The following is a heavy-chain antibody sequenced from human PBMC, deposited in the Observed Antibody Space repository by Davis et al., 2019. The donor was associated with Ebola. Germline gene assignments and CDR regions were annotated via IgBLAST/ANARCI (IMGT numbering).Heavy chain of an antibody. D-gene: IGHD1-20*01. J-gene: IGHJ4*02. CDR3: ARTRRYNWIQVDY. V-gene: IGHV3-53*01. CDR2: IYSGGST. CDR1: GFTFSSYW. Sequence: GGSLRLSCAASGFTFSSYWMSWVRQAPGKGLEWVSVIYSGGSTYYADSVKGRFTISRDNSKNTLYLQMNSLRAEDTAVYYCARTRRYNWIQVDYWGQGTLVTVSS.